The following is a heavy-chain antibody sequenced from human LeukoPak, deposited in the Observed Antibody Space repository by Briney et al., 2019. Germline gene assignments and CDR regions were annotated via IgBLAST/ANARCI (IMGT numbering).Heavy chain of an antibody. CDR3: AKAGYGSGSYYNNWFDP. CDR2: ISGSGGST. V-gene: IGHV3-23*01. Sequence: PGGSLRLSCAAPGFTFSSYAMSWVRQAPGKGLEWVSAISGSGGSTYYADSVKGRFTISRDNSKNTLYLQMNSLRAEDAAVYYCAKAGYGSGSYYNNWFDPWGQGTLVTVSS. D-gene: IGHD3-10*01. CDR1: GFTFSSYA. J-gene: IGHJ5*02.